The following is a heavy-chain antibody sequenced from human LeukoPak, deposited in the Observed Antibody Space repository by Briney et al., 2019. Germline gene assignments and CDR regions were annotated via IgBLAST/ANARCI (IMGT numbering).Heavy chain of an antibody. V-gene: IGHV4-34*01. CDR3: ARGGIGRYFDY. Sequence: PSATLSLTCAVYGGSFRGYYWSWIRQPPGKGLEWIGEFNHSGSTNYNPSLKSRVAISLDTSKNQSSLQLSSVLAAETTVYYCARGGIGRYFDYWGQGTLVTVSS. CDR2: FNHSGST. J-gene: IGHJ4*02. D-gene: IGHD1-14*01. CDR1: GGSFRGYY.